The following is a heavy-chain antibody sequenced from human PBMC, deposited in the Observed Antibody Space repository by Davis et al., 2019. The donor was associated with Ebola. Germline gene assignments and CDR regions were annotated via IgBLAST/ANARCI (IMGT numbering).Heavy chain of an antibody. CDR2: ISSSSSTI. D-gene: IGHD3-22*01. J-gene: IGHJ4*02. CDR3: ARRRGYYFDY. Sequence: PGGSLRLSCAASGFTFSTYSMNWVRQAPGKGLEWVSYISSSSSTIYYADSVKGRFTISRDNAKNSLYLQMNSLRAEDTAVYYCARRRGYYFDYWGQGTLVTVSS. V-gene: IGHV3-48*01. CDR1: GFTFSTYS.